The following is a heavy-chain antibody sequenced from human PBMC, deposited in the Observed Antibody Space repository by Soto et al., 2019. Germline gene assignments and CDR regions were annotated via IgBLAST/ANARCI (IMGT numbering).Heavy chain of an antibody. V-gene: IGHV1-8*01. CDR1: GYTFIRYG. CDR3: ARDFERTIFGVDTPTGMDV. Sequence: ASVKVSCKASGYTFIRYGITWVRQATGQGLEWMGWMNPNSGNTGYAQKFQGRVTMTRNTSISTAYMELSSLRSEDTAVYYCARDFERTIFGVDTPTGMDVWGQGTTVTVSS. D-gene: IGHD3-3*01. J-gene: IGHJ6*02. CDR2: MNPNSGNT.